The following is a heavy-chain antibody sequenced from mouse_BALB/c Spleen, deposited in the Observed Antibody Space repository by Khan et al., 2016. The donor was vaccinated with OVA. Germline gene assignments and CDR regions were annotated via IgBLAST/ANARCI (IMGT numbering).Heavy chain of an antibody. D-gene: IGHD2-10*01. CDR3: SRPPYFSYVMVY. V-gene: IGHV9-3-1*01. J-gene: IGHJ4*01. CDR2: INTYTGEP. Sequence: QIQLVQSGPELRKPGETVKISCKASGYTFTNFGMNWVKQAPGKGLKWMGWINTYTGEPTYADDFKGRFAFSLETSATTAYLQINNLKNEYTGTYFCSRPPYFSYVMVYWGQGTSVTVSS. CDR1: GYTFTNFG.